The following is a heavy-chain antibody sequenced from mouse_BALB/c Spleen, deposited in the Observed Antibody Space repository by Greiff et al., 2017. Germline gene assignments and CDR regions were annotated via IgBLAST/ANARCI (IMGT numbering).Heavy chain of an antibody. D-gene: IGHD1-1*02. CDR2: IWGDGST. V-gene: IGHV2-6-7*01. CDR1: GFSFTGYG. CDR3: ARVGSPRYAMDY. J-gene: IGHJ4*01. Sequence: QVTLKVSGPGLVAPAQTLSITCTASGFSFTGYGVNWVRQPPGKGLEWLGMIWGDGSTDYNSALKSRLSTSKDNSKSQVFLKMNSLQTDDTARYYCARVGSPRYAMDYWGQGTSVTVSS.